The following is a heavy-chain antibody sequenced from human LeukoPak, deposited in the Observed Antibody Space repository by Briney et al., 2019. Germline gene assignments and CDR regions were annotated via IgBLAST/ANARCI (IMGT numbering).Heavy chain of an antibody. CDR3: ARASSGSYGFPKSGAFDI. CDR2: INRSGST. D-gene: IGHD1-26*01. Sequence: SETLSLTCAVYGGSFSGYYWSWIRQPPGKGLEWIGEINRSGSTNYNPSLKSRVTISVDTSKNQFSLKLSSVTAADTAVYYCARASSGSYGFPKSGAFDIWGQGTMVTVSS. J-gene: IGHJ3*02. CDR1: GGSFSGYY. V-gene: IGHV4-34*01.